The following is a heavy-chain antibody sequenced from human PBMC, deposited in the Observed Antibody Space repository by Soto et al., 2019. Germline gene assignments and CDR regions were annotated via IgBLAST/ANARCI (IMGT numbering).Heavy chain of an antibody. Sequence: VQLLQSGGGLVQPGGSLRLSCAASGFTFASHAMSWVRLAPGKGLEWLAGISGSAGHTYYADSVKGRFTISRDSYENTLYLQMTSLGGEDTAIYYCAKAGLPVAGNYFDFWGQGTLVTVSS. CDR2: ISGSAGHT. D-gene: IGHD6-19*01. CDR3: AKAGLPVAGNYFDF. CDR1: GFTFASHA. J-gene: IGHJ4*02. V-gene: IGHV3-23*01.